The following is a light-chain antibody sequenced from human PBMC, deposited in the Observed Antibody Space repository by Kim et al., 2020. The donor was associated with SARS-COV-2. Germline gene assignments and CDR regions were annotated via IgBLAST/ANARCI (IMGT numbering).Light chain of an antibody. CDR1: SSNIGNDY. CDR2: RNN. Sequence: QSVLTQPPSASGTPGQRVTISCSGSSSNIGNDYVYWYHQLPGTAPKLLIYRNNQRPSGVPDRFSGSKSGTSASLAISGLRSEDEADYYCAAWDDSLSGLVFGGGTQLTVL. V-gene: IGLV1-47*01. J-gene: IGLJ2*01. CDR3: AAWDDSLSGLV.